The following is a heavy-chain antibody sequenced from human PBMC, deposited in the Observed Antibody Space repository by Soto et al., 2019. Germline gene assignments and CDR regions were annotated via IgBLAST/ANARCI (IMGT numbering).Heavy chain of an antibody. V-gene: IGHV6-1*01. CDR3: SSWHYDY. D-gene: IGHD2-15*01. CDR2: TYYRSKWYN. J-gene: IGHJ4*02. CDR1: GDSVSSDSAA. Sequence: SQTLSLTCAISGDSVSSDSAAWNWIRQSPSRGLEWLGRTYYRSKWYNDYAASVKSRITINPDTSKNHFSLQMNSVTPEDTAVYYCSSWHYDYWGQGTPVTVSS.